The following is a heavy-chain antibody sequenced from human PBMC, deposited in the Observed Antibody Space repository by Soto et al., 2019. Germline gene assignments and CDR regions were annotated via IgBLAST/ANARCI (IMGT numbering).Heavy chain of an antibody. CDR2: ISSSSSYI. V-gene: IGHV3-21*01. D-gene: IGHD3-10*02. Sequence: GGSLRLSCAASGFTFGSYSMNWVGQAPGKGLEWVSSISSSSSYIYYADSVKGRFTISRDNAKNSLYLQMNSLRAEDTAVYYCARDGSMLEAPPPRAFDIWGQGTMVTVSS. CDR1: GFTFGSYS. J-gene: IGHJ3*02. CDR3: ARDGSMLEAPPPRAFDI.